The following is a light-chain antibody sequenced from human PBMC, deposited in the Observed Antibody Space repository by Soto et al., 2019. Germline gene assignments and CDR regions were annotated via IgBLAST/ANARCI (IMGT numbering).Light chain of an antibody. J-gene: IGKJ3*01. V-gene: IGKV1-33*01. Sequence: DIRMTQSPSSLSASVGDRVSIACQATQAINNYLNWYQQRPGKAPNLLIYKASNLYPGVSSRFSGSGSGTDYTFTISSLHSDDAATYYCQHYDNLLVPTFGHGAKVDLK. CDR2: KAS. CDR1: QAINNY. CDR3: QHYDNLLVPT.